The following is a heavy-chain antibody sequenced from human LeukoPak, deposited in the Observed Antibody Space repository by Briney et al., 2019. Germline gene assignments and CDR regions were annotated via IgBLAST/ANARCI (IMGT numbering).Heavy chain of an antibody. Sequence: SQTLSLTCTVSGGSISSGSYYWSWIRQPAGKGLEWIGRIYTSGSTSYNPSLKSRVTISVDTSKNQFSLKLSSVTAADTAVYYCAREMDFWGPFDYWGQGTLVTVSS. CDR3: AREMDFWGPFDY. J-gene: IGHJ4*02. V-gene: IGHV4-61*02. CDR2: IYTSGST. CDR1: GGSISSGSYY. D-gene: IGHD3-3*01.